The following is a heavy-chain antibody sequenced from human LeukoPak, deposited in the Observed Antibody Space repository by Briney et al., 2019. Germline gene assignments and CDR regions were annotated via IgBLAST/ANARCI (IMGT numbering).Heavy chain of an antibody. D-gene: IGHD3-10*01. CDR2: ISYDGSNK. J-gene: IGHJ4*02. CDR3: AKDYYGSGSYYTVDF. Sequence: GGSLRLSCAASGLTFSSYGMHWVRQAPGKGLEWVAVISYDGSNKYYADSVKGRFTISRDKSKNTLDLQMNSLRPEDTAVYYCAKDYYGSGSYYTVDFWGQGTLVTVSS. V-gene: IGHV3-30*18. CDR1: GLTFSSYG.